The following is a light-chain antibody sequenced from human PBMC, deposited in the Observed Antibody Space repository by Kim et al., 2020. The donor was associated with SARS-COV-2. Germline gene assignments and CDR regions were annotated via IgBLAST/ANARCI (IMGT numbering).Light chain of an antibody. CDR1: QGISSW. J-gene: IGKJ1*01. CDR2: KAS. Sequence: AYVGDRVTITCRPSQGISSWLAWYQQKPGKAPNLLIYKASSLESGVPSRFSGSGSGTEFTLTISILQPDDFATYYCQQYSDYPWTFGQGTKVDIK. CDR3: QQYSDYPWT. V-gene: IGKV1-5*03.